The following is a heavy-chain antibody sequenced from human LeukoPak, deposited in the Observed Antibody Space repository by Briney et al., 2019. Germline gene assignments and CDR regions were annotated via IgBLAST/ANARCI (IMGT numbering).Heavy chain of an antibody. J-gene: IGHJ3*02. CDR2: IIPIFGTA. CDR1: GGTFSSYA. D-gene: IGHD6-13*01. Sequence: SVKVSCKASGGTFSSYAISWVRQAPGQGLEWMGRIIPIFGTANYAQKFQGRVAITTDESTSTAYMELCSLRSEDTAVYYCAREGSLDAFDIWGQGTMVTVSS. CDR3: AREGSLDAFDI. V-gene: IGHV1-69*05.